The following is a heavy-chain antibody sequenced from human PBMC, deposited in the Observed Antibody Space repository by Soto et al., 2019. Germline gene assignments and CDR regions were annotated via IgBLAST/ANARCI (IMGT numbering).Heavy chain of an antibody. D-gene: IGHD3-10*01. CDR3: ASGVPYYYYGMDV. CDR1: GFTFSSYW. Sequence: EVQLMESGGGLVQPGGSLRLSCAASGFTFSSYWMSWVRQAPGKGLEWVANIKQDGSEKYYVDSVKGRFTISRDNAKNSLYLQMNSLRAEDTAVYYCASGVPYYYYGMDVWGQGTTVTVSS. V-gene: IGHV3-7*03. CDR2: IKQDGSEK. J-gene: IGHJ6*02.